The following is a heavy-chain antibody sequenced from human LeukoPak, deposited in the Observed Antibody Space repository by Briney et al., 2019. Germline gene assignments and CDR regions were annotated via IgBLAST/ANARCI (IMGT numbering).Heavy chain of an antibody. V-gene: IGHV3-30-3*01. CDR3: VRVEWYYDILTGQSHVYHFDY. CDR1: GFTFSSYA. D-gene: IGHD3-9*01. J-gene: IGHJ4*02. Sequence: PGGSLRLSCAASGFTFSSYAMHWVRQAPGKGLEWVAVISYDGSNKYYADSVKGRFTISRDNSKNTLYLQMNSLRAEDTAVYYCVRVEWYYDILTGQSHVYHFDYWGQGALVTVSS. CDR2: ISYDGSNK.